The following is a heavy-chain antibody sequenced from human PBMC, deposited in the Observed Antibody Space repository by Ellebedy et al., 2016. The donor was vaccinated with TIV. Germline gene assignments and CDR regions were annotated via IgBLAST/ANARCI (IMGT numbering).Heavy chain of an antibody. V-gene: IGHV3-23*01. J-gene: IGHJ5*02. Sequence: GESLKISCAASGFTFTSYAMTWVRQAPGKGLYWVPALSASGVTTYYTDSVGGRFTISRDNSKSTLYLQMNRLIVDDTAVYYCAKNPREWIGEAWFDPWGQGTLVTVSS. CDR1: GFTFTSYA. CDR2: LSASGVTT. CDR3: AKNPREWIGEAWFDP. D-gene: IGHD3-10*01.